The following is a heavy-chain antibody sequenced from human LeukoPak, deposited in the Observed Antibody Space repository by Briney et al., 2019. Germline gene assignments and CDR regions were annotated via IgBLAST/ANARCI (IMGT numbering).Heavy chain of an antibody. V-gene: IGHV7-4-1*02. D-gene: IGHD3-10*01. J-gene: IGHJ4*02. CDR2: INTNTGNP. CDR3: AREAPYYYGSGSYSGGGIHFDY. CDR1: GYTFTSYA. Sequence: PRASVKLSCKASGYTFTSYAMNWVRQAPGQGLEWMGWINTNTGNPTYAQGFTGRFVFSLDTSVSTAYLQISSLKAEETAVYYCAREAPYYYGSGSYSGGGIHFDYWGQGTLVTVSS.